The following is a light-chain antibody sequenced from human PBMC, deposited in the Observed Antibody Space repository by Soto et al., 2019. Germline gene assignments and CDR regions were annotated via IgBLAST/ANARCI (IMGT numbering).Light chain of an antibody. CDR1: QNIDSW. Sequence: DIQVTQTPSTVSASVGDRVTISCRASQNIDSWLAWYQQKPGKAPKLLIYDASSLESGVPSRFSGSGSGTEVTLTISSLQPDDFATYYCQQYNSYPYSFGPGTKVDIK. V-gene: IGKV1-5*01. CDR2: DAS. CDR3: QQYNSYPYS. J-gene: IGKJ3*01.